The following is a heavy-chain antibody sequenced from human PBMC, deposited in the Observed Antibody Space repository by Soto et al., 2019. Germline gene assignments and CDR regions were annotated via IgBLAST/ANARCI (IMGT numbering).Heavy chain of an antibody. Sequence: SETLSLTCAVYGGSFSGYYWSWIRQPPGKGLEWIGEINHSGSTNYNPSLKSRVTISVDTSKNQFSLKLSSVTAADTAVYYCARVWPGYCSGGSCHPLRFDYWGQGTLVTVSS. CDR2: INHSGST. CDR1: GGSFSGYY. D-gene: IGHD2-15*01. CDR3: ARVWPGYCSGGSCHPLRFDY. J-gene: IGHJ4*02. V-gene: IGHV4-34*01.